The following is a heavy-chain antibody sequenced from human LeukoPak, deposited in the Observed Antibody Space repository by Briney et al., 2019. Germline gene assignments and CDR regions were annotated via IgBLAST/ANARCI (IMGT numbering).Heavy chain of an antibody. D-gene: IGHD4-11*01. Sequence: SETLSLTCTVSGGSISGGYWSWIRQPPGRGLEWIGYVYTSGSTNYNPSLKSRVTISVDTSKSQFALKLSSVSAADTAVYYCAKSYFDYSTYYSYYFNLWGQGALVTVSS. CDR2: VYTSGST. CDR3: AKSYFDYSTYYSYYFNL. J-gene: IGHJ4*02. CDR1: GGSISGGY. V-gene: IGHV4-4*09.